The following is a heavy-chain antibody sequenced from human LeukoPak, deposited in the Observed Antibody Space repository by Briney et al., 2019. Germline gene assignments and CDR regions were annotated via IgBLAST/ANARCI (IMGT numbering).Heavy chain of an antibody. V-gene: IGHV3-30*02. CDR3: PKDLRYYSADNHSEMGEHDY. D-gene: IGHD3-10*01. CDR1: GFTFSSFG. CDR2: ILYDGSKK. J-gene: IGHJ4*02. Sequence: GGSLRLSCAASGFTFSSFGMHWVRQAPGQGLEWVAVILYDGSKKYYADSVKGRFTISRDNSKNTLSLQMNSLRAEDTAWYYCPKDLRYYSADNHSEMGEHDYWGQGTLVIVSS.